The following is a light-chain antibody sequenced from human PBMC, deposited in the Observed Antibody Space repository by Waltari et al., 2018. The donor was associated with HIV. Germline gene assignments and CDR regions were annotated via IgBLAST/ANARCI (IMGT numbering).Light chain of an antibody. Sequence: QSALTQAASVSGTVGQTVTLSCTGNSNNVGTYAVGWYPPLSHGAPKTVMFGNSLPSAIPDLISGSKSGTTASLTISGLQPEDEAYYYCATWDYGLSAVVFGGGTRLTVL. CDR1: SNNVGTYA. CDR2: GNS. V-gene: IGLV1-44*01. CDR3: ATWDYGLSAVV. J-gene: IGLJ2*01.